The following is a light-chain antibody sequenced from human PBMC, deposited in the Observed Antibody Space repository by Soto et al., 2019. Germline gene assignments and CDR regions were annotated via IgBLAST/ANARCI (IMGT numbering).Light chain of an antibody. CDR3: MQATQSYT. V-gene: IGKV2-24*01. CDR1: QSLVHSVGNTY. Sequence: DIVLTQTPLSSPVTLGQPASISCRSSQSLVHSVGNTYFNWLHQRPGQPPRLLIYKISKRFPGVPDRFSGSGAGTYFTLKISRVEAEDVGVYYCMQATQSYTFGQGTKLEIK. CDR2: KIS. J-gene: IGKJ2*01.